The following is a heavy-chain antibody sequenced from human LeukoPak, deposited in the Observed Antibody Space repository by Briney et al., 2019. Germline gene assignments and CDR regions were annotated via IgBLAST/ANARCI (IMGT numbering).Heavy chain of an antibody. D-gene: IGHD6-13*01. V-gene: IGHV1-18*01. CDR2: IRANNGNT. J-gene: IGHJ3*02. CDR1: GYTITTYA. CDR3: AREGDSSWLHDVFDI. Sequence: ASVKVSCKASGYTITTYAITWVQQAPGQGLEWMGWIRANNGNTNYAQKLQGRVTMTTDTSTSTAYMELRSLRSDDTAVYYCAREGDSSWLHDVFDIWGQGTMVTVSS.